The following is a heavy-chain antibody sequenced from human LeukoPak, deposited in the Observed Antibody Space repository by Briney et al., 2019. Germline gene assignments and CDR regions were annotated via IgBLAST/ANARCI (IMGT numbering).Heavy chain of an antibody. CDR2: IYSGGST. D-gene: IGHD6-19*01. Sequence: GGSLRLSCAASGFTFSNAWMSWVRQAPGKGLEWVSVIYSGGSTYYADSVKGRFTISRDNSKSTLYLEMNSLRAEDTAVYYCAKNPLVAGTIYFDSWGQGTLLTVSS. CDR3: AKNPLVAGTIYFDS. V-gene: IGHV3-53*01. CDR1: GFTFSNAW. J-gene: IGHJ4*02.